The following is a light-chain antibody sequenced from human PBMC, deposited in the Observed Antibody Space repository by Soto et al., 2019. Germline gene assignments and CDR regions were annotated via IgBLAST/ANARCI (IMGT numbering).Light chain of an antibody. Sequence: DIQMTQSPSSLSASVGDRVTXTCRASQSISSYLNWYQQKPGKAPKLLIYAASSLQSGVPLRFSGSGSDTEFTLTIKSLQPDDSATYYCQKYNNYWTFGQGTKVEIK. J-gene: IGKJ1*01. V-gene: IGKV1-39*01. CDR3: QKYNNYWT. CDR2: AAS. CDR1: QSISSY.